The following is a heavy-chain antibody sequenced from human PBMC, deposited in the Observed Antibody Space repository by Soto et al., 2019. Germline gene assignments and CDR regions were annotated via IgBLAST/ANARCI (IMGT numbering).Heavy chain of an antibody. CDR1: GFTFSGYS. V-gene: IGHV3-21*01. CDR3: ARDYYSGYWGNVYYYAMDV. D-gene: IGHD5-12*01. J-gene: IGHJ6*02. Sequence: EVQLVESGGGLVKPGGSLRLSCAASGFTFSGYSMNWVRQAPGKGLEWVSCISASSGYIYYADSVRGRFTISRDNAENSLYLQMNSLRAEDTAVYYCARDYYSGYWGNVYYYAMDVWGQGTTVTVS. CDR2: ISASSGYI.